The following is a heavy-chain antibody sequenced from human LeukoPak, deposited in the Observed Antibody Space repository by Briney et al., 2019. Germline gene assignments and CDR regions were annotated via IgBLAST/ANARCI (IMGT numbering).Heavy chain of an antibody. D-gene: IGHD3-10*01. V-gene: IGHV1-2*02. CDR1: GYTFTDYS. CDR2: INPNSGGT. Sequence: ASVKVSCKASGYTFTDYSRHWVRQAPGQGLEWMGLINPNSGGTNYAQKFQGRVTMTRDTSISTAYLELSRLRSDDTALYYCARGELRSSSTFDYWGQGTLVTVSS. CDR3: ARGELRSSSTFDY. J-gene: IGHJ4*02.